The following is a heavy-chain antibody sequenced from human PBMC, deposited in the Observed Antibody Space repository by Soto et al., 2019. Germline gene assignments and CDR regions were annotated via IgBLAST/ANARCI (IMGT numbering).Heavy chain of an antibody. CDR3: ARLGIDAYGDYLDLFDY. CDR1: GYSFTSYW. Sequence: GESLKISCKGSGYSFTSYWISWVRQMPGKGLEWMGRIDPSDSYTNYSPSFQGHVTISADKSISTAYLQWSSLKASDTAMYYCARLGIDAYGDYLDLFDYWGQGTLVTVSS. CDR2: IDPSDSYT. D-gene: IGHD4-17*01. J-gene: IGHJ4*02. V-gene: IGHV5-10-1*01.